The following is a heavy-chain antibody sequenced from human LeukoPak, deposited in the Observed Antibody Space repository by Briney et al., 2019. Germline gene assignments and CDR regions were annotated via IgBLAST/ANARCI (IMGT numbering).Heavy chain of an antibody. CDR2: INPNSGGT. J-gene: IGHJ4*02. CDR3: AREPDYGDFALPDY. V-gene: IGHV1-2*02. Sequence: ASVKVSCKASGYTFTGYYIHWVRQAPAQGLEWMGRINPNSGGTSYAQKFQGRVTVTRDTSITTAYMELSRLRSDDTAVYYCAREPDYGDFALPDYWGQGTLVTVSS. D-gene: IGHD4-17*01. CDR1: GYTFTGYY.